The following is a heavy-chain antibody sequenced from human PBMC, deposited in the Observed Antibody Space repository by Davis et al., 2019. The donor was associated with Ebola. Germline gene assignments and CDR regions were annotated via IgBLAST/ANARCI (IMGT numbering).Heavy chain of an antibody. CDR2: ISAYNGNT. CDR3: ARDRGIVVVPAARHDLGADYYYYYYMDV. J-gene: IGHJ6*03. D-gene: IGHD2-2*01. CDR1: GYTFTSYG. V-gene: IGHV1-18*04. Sequence: ASVKVSCKASGYTFTSYGISWVRQAPGQGLEWMGWISAYNGNTNYAQKLQGRVTMTTDTSTSTAYMELRSLRSDDTAVYYCARDRGIVVVPAARHDLGADYYYYYYMDVWGKGTTVTVSS.